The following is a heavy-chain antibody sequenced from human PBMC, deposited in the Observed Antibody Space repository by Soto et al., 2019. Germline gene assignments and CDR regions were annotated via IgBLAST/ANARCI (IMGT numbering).Heavy chain of an antibody. J-gene: IGHJ6*02. V-gene: IGHV3-9*01. CDR3: AKGNRFGDSYYYGMDV. Sequence: GGSLRLSCAASGFTFDDYAMHWVRQDPGKGLEWVSGISWNSGSIGYADSVKGRFTISRDNAKNSLYLQMNSLRAEDTALYYCAKGNRFGDSYYYGMDVWGQGTTVTVSS. CDR1: GFTFDDYA. CDR2: ISWNSGSI. D-gene: IGHD3-10*01.